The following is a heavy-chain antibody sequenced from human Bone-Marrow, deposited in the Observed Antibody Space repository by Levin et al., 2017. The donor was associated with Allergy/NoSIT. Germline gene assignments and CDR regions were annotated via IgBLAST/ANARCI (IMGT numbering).Heavy chain of an antibody. CDR3: ARVADYYDSRKYDY. CDR2: IYTSGST. D-gene: IGHD3-22*01. Sequence: SQTLSLTCTVSGGSISSYYWSWIRQPAGKGLEWIGRIYTSGSTNYNPSLKSRVTMSVDTSKNQFSLKLSSVTAADTAVYYCARVADYYDSRKYDYWGQGTLVTVSS. V-gene: IGHV4-4*07. CDR1: GGSISSYY. J-gene: IGHJ4*02.